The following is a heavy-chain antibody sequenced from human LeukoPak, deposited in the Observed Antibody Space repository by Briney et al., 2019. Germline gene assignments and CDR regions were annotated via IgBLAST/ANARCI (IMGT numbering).Heavy chain of an antibody. J-gene: IGHJ4*02. CDR2: INWNGGST. D-gene: IGHD3-10*01. CDR3: ARGGYYGSGSYYSRTEFDY. CDR1: GFTFSSYW. Sequence: PGGSLRLSCAASGFTFSSYWMHWVRQAPGRGLEWVSGINWNGGSTGYADSVKGRFTISRDNAKNSLYLQMNSLRAEDTALYHCARGGYYGSGSYYSRTEFDYWGQGTLVTVSS. V-gene: IGHV3-20*01.